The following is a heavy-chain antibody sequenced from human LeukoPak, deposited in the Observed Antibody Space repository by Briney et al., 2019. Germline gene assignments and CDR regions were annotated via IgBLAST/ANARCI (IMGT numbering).Heavy chain of an antibody. CDR3: AQDVVGATTEFDY. CDR1: GFTFSSYA. CDR2: ISGSGGST. J-gene: IGHJ4*02. D-gene: IGHD1-26*01. V-gene: IGHV3-23*01. Sequence: GGSLRLSCAASGFTFSSYAMSWVRQAPGKGLEWVSAISGSGGSTYYADSVKGRFTISRDNSKNTLYLQMNSLRAEDTAVYYCAQDVVGATTEFDYWGQGTLVTVSS.